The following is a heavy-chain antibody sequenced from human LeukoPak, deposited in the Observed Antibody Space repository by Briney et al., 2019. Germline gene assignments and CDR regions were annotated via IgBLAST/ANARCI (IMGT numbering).Heavy chain of an antibody. CDR2: IYYSGST. CDR1: GVSISSYY. Sequence: SSETLSLTCTVSGVSISSYYWSWIRQPPGKGLEWIGYIYYSGSTNYNPSLKSRVTISVDTSKNQFSLKLSSVTAADTAVYYCAREGARWEPSFSAFDIWGQGTMVTVSS. CDR3: AREGARWEPSFSAFDI. J-gene: IGHJ3*02. V-gene: IGHV4-59*01. D-gene: IGHD1-26*01.